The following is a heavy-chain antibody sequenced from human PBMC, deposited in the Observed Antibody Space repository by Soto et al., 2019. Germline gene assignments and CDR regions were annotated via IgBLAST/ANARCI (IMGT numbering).Heavy chain of an antibody. Sequence: GGSLRLSCAASGFTFSSYSMNWVRQAPGKGLEWVSSISSSSSYIYYADSVKGRFTISRDNAKNSLYLQMNSLRAEDTAVYYCARDRYYYDSSGYYISYYGMDVWGQGTTVTVSS. CDR2: ISSSSSYI. J-gene: IGHJ6*02. CDR3: ARDRYYYDSSGYYISYYGMDV. V-gene: IGHV3-21*01. CDR1: GFTFSSYS. D-gene: IGHD3-22*01.